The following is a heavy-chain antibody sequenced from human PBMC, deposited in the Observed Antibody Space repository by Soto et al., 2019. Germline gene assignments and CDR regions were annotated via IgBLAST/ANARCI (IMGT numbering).Heavy chain of an antibody. CDR1: GGSINSYY. Sequence: SETLSVTCTVSGGSINSYYWYWIRQPAGKGLEWIGRIYISGSTNYNPSLKSRVTMSIDTSKNQFSLKVSSVTAADTAVYYCAKSSSRSSLGQYGVEVWGKGTTVTVS. D-gene: IGHD6-13*01. V-gene: IGHV4-4*07. CDR2: IYISGST. J-gene: IGHJ6*04. CDR3: AKSSSRSSLGQYGVEV.